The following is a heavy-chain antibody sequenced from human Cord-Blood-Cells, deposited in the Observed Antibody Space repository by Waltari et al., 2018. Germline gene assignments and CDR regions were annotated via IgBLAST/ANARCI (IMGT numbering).Heavy chain of an antibody. V-gene: IGHV1-69*01. CDR2: IFPIFGTA. D-gene: IGHD5-12*01. Sequence: QVQLVQSGAEVKKPGSSVKVSCKASGGTFSSYAISWVRQAPGQGLEWMGGIFPIFGTANYAQKFQGRVTITADESTSTAYMELSSLRSEDTAVYYCASDRSGYSGYDDACDIWGQGTMVTVSS. J-gene: IGHJ3*02. CDR1: GGTFSSYA. CDR3: ASDRSGYSGYDDACDI.